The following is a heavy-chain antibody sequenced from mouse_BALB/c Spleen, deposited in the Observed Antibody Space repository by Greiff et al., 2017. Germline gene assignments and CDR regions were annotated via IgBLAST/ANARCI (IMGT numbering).Heavy chain of an antibody. V-gene: IGHV5-6-3*01. CDR1: GFTFSSYG. CDR2: INSNGGST. D-gene: IGHD2-3*01. Sequence: EVHLVESGGGLVQPGGSLKLSCAASGFTFSSYGMSWVRQTPDKRLELVATINSNGGSTYYPDSVKGRFTITRDNTKHTLYLQMSSLKSEDTAMYYCARDYDGYYEWYFDVWGAGTTVTVSS. CDR3: ARDYDGYYEWYFDV. J-gene: IGHJ1*01.